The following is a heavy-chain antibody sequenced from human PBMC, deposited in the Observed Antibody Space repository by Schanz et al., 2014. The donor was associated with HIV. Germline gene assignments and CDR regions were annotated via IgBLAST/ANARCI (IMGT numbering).Heavy chain of an antibody. D-gene: IGHD2-15*01. CDR2: ISGSSIT. CDR3: ALSRPSGYGGSWYFDR. CDR1: GFTFSSYA. Sequence: EVQLLESGGGLVQPGGSLRLSCAASGFTFSSYAMSWVRQAPGKGLEWVSAISGSSITYSADSVKGRFTISRDNSKNTLYLQMNSLRAEDTAVYYCALSRPSGYGGSWYFDRWAVAPWSLSPQ. J-gene: IGHJ2*01. V-gene: IGHV3-23*01.